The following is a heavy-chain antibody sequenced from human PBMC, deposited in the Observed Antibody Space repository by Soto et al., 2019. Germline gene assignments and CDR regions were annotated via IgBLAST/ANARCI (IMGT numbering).Heavy chain of an antibody. J-gene: IGHJ6*03. CDR3: ARLGAGCSGGSCTYYYYYMDV. V-gene: IGHV4-34*01. CDR2: INHSGST. CDR1: GGSFSGYY. Sequence: QVQLQQWGAGLLKPSETLSLTCAVYGGSFSGYYWSWIRQPPGKGLEWIGEINHSGSTNYNPSLKSLVTISVDTSKNQVSLKLSSVSAADTAVYYCARLGAGCSGGSCTYYYYYMDVWGKGTTVTVSS. D-gene: IGHD2-15*01.